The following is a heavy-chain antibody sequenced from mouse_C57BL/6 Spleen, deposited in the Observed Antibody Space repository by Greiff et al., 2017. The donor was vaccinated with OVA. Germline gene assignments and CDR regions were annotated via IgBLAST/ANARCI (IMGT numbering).Heavy chain of an antibody. V-gene: IGHV1-26*01. CDR2: INPNNGGT. Sequence: VQLQQSGPELVKPGASVKISCKASGYTFTDYYMNWVKQSHGKSLEWIGDINPNNGGTSYNQKFKGKATLTVDKSSSTAYMELRSLTSEDSAVYYCARSVYYYGRGYFDYWGQGTTLTVSS. CDR3: ARSVYYYGRGYFDY. J-gene: IGHJ2*01. CDR1: GYTFTDYY. D-gene: IGHD1-1*01.